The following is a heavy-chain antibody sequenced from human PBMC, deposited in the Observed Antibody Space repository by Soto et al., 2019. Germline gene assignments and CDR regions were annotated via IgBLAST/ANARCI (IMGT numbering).Heavy chain of an antibody. CDR3: AKVPLSLSPL. D-gene: IGHD3-16*02. J-gene: IGHJ4*02. V-gene: IGHV3-23*01. CDR1: GFTLASLA. CDR2: ISGSGGST. Sequence: EVQLLESGGGLVQPGGSLGPPFQPSGFTLASLAMSGSGRVPGKGRDGVSAISGSGGSTYYADSVKGRFTISRDNSKNTLYLQMNSLRAEDTAVYYCAKVPLSLSPLWGQGTLVTVSS.